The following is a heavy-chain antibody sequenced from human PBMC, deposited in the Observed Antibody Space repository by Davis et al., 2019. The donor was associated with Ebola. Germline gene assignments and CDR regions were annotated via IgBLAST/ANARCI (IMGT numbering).Heavy chain of an antibody. V-gene: IGHV4-59*11. CDR3: ARGGTYIWGSYPPDHYYYYYGMDV. CDR1: GGSISSHY. D-gene: IGHD3-16*01. Sequence: PSETLSLTCTVSGGSISSHYWSWIRQPPGKGLEWIGNVYYSGRTNYNPSLKNRVTISVDTSKNQFSLKLSSVTAADTAVYYCARGGTYIWGSYPPDHYYYYYGMDVWGQGTTVTVSS. CDR2: VYYSGRT. J-gene: IGHJ6*02.